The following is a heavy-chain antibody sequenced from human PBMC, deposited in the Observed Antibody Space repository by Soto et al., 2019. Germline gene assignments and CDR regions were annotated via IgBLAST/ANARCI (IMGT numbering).Heavy chain of an antibody. J-gene: IGHJ4*02. CDR3: TLYLTTG. V-gene: IGHV3-15*05. D-gene: IGHD3-22*01. Sequence: EVQLVESGGGLVKPGGSLSVACAASGSTFSNAWMGWVRQAPGKGPEWVGRTLSKTDGGATDYAAPVKGRFTISRDDSKNTLYLQMDSLKTEDTAVYYCTLYLTTGGGQGTPVTVSS. CDR2: TLSKTDGGAT. CDR1: GSTFSNAW.